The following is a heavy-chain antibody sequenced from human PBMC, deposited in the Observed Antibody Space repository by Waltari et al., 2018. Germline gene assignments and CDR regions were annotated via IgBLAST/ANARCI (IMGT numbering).Heavy chain of an antibody. D-gene: IGHD2-15*01. V-gene: IGHV1-69*08. CDR2: IIPIFGTA. CDR3: ASYGGNRIDAFDI. CDR1: GGTFSSYA. Sequence: QVQLVQSGAEVKKPGSSVEVSCKASGGTFSSYAISWVRQAPGQGLGWRGRIIPIFGTANYAQKFQGRVTITADKSTSTAYMELSSLRSEDTAVYYCASYGGNRIDAFDIWGQGTMVTVSS. J-gene: IGHJ3*02.